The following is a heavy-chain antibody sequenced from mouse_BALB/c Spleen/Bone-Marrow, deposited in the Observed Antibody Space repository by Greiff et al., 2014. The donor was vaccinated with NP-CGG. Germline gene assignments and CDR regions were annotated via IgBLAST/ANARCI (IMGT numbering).Heavy chain of an antibody. V-gene: IGHV1S127*01. CDR2: IDPSDSYT. CDR1: GYTFTSYW. J-gene: IGHJ3*01. D-gene: IGHD2-1*01. CDR3: TRSRDYGNWFAY. Sequence: QVQLQQSGAELVKPGASVKMSCKASGYTFTSYWMHWVKQRPGQGLEWIGVIDPSDSYTSYNQKFTGKATLTVDTSSCTAYMQLSSLTSEDSAVYYCTRSRDYGNWFAYWGQGTLVTVSA.